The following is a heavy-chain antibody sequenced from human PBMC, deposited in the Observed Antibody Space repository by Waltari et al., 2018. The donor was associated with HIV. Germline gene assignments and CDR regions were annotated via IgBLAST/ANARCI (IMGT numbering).Heavy chain of an antibody. J-gene: IGHJ4*02. CDR2: IYWDDDK. Sequence: QITLKESGPTLVKPTQTLTLTCTFSGFSLSTSGVGVGWIRQPPGKALEWLALIYWDDDKRYSPSLKSRLTITKDTSKNQVVLTMTNMDPVDTATYYCAHRLYYYDSSGPNYFDYWGQGTLVTVSS. CDR3: AHRLYYYDSSGPNYFDY. CDR1: GFSLSTSGVG. D-gene: IGHD3-22*01. V-gene: IGHV2-5*02.